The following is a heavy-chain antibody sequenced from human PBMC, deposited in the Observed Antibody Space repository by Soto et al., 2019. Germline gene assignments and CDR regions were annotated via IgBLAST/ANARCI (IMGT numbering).Heavy chain of an antibody. CDR1: GGSIYRSGYY. V-gene: IGHV4-39*01. CDR3: GKVLVGATGHTDSDS. Sequence: SSETLSLTCTVSGGSIYRSGYYWGWIRQPPGRGLEWIGNIDYNGVTYSNPSLKSRVTISRDTSKNQFSLKLTSVTAADTALYYCGKVLVGATGHTDSDSWGPGTLVTVSS. J-gene: IGHJ4*02. CDR2: IDYNGVT. D-gene: IGHD2-15*01.